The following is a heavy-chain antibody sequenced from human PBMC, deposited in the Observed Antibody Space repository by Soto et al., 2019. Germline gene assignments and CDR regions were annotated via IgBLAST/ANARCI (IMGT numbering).Heavy chain of an antibody. CDR2: ISGSGGST. CDR3: AKDDGAQVYSRSWFDY. J-gene: IGHJ4*02. D-gene: IGHD6-13*01. CDR1: GFTFSSYA. Sequence: PGGSLRLSCAASGFTFSSYAMSWVRQAPGKGLEWVSAISGSGGSTYYADSVKGRFTISRDNSKNTLYLQMNSLRAEDTAVYHSAKDDGAQVYSRSWFDYWGQGTLVTVSS. V-gene: IGHV3-23*01.